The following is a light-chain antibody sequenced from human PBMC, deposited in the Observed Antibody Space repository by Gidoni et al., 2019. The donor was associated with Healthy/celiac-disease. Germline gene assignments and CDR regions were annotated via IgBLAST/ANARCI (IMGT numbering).Light chain of an antibody. CDR1: QSVSSY. J-gene: IGKJ3*01. Sequence: EIVLTQSPATLSLSPGERATLSCRASQSVSSYLAWYQQKPGQAPSLLIYDASNRATGIPARFSGSESGTDFTLTISSLEPEDFAVYYSQQRSNWPPFTFGPGTKVDIK. V-gene: IGKV3-11*01. CDR2: DAS. CDR3: QQRSNWPPFT.